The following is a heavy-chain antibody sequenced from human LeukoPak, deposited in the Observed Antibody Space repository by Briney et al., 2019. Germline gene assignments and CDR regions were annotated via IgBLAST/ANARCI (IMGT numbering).Heavy chain of an antibody. CDR2: ISGSGGST. Sequence: PGGSLRLSCAASGFTFSSYAMSWVRQAPGKGLERVSAISGSGGSTYYADSVKGRFTISRDNSKNTLYLQMNSLRAEDTAVYYCEKGLDDSSGYYAYWGQGTLVTVSS. CDR1: GFTFSSYA. J-gene: IGHJ4*02. CDR3: EKGLDDSSGYYAY. V-gene: IGHV3-23*01. D-gene: IGHD3-22*01.